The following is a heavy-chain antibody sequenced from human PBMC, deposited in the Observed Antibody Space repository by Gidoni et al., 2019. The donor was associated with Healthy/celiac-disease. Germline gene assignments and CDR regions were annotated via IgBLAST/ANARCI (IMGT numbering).Heavy chain of an antibody. CDR1: GFTFSSYS. V-gene: IGHV3-21*01. CDR2: ISSSSSYI. J-gene: IGHJ5*02. CDR3: ARLLRGGGGFDP. Sequence: EVQLGESGGGMVKPGGSLRLSCAASGFTFSSYSMNWVRQAPGKGLEWVSSISSSSSYIYYADSVKGRFTISRDNAKNSLYLQMNSLRAEDTAVYYCARLLRGGGGFDPWGQGTLVTVSS. D-gene: IGHD2-15*01.